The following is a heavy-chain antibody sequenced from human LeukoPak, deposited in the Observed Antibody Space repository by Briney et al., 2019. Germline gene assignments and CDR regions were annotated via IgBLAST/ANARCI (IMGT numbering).Heavy chain of an antibody. J-gene: IGHJ4*02. CDR1: GFTFTSYW. CDR3: TRESGYDFVFDY. D-gene: IGHD5-12*01. V-gene: IGHV3-74*01. CDR2: INTDGSGT. Sequence: GGSLRLSCAASGFTFTSYWMHWVRQAPGKGLVWVSRINTDGSGTSYADSVKGRFTISRDNAKNTLYLQMNSLRAEDTAVYYCTRESGYDFVFDYWGQGTLVTVSS.